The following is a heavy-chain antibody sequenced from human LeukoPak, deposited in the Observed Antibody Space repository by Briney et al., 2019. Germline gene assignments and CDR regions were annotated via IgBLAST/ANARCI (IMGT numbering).Heavy chain of an antibody. CDR3: IRHYDY. J-gene: IGHJ4*02. Sequence: GGSLRLSCAASGFTFSSYLMHWVRQAPGKGLVWVSRIHPDGSSAVYADSVKGRFTISRDNAKNTLFLRMNSLRGEDTAVYYCIRHYDYWGQGTLVTVSP. D-gene: IGHD1-26*01. CDR1: GFTFSSYL. V-gene: IGHV3-74*01. CDR2: IHPDGSSA.